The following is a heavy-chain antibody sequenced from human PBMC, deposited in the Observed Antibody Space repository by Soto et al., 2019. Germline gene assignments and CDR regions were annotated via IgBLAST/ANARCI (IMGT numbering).Heavy chain of an antibody. V-gene: IGHV4-34*01. Sequence: QVQLQQRGAGLLKPSEALSLTCAVYGGSFSGYYWSWIRQPPGKGLEWIGEINHSGSTNYNPSLKSRFTISVDTSKNQFSLKLSSVTAAATAVYYCARCVTVTRGDAFDIWGQGTMVTVSS. J-gene: IGHJ3*02. CDR2: INHSGST. CDR1: GGSFSGYY. CDR3: ARCVTVTRGDAFDI. D-gene: IGHD4-17*01.